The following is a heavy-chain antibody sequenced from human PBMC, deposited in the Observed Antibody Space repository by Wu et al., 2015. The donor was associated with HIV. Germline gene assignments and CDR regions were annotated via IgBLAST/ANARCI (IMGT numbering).Heavy chain of an antibody. Sequence: QVQLVQSGAEVKKPGASVKVSCKASGYSFITNYIHWVRQAPGQGLEWMGIINPSGGGTSYAQKFQGRVTMTRDTSTSTVYMELSSLRSEDTAVYYCARAASGLTDYWGQGTLVTVSS. CDR2: INPSGGGT. CDR1: GYSFITNY. D-gene: IGHD6-13*01. V-gene: IGHV1-46*03. CDR3: ARAASGLTDY. J-gene: IGHJ4*02.